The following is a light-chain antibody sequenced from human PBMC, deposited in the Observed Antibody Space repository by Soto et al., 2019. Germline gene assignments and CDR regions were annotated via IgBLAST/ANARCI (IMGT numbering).Light chain of an antibody. V-gene: IGKV3-11*01. J-gene: IGKJ4*01. CDR2: DAS. CDR3: QQRNSGPLT. CDR1: QSVITY. Sequence: VLQQSPAPLSLSPGERATISCRASQSVITYLAWYQQKPCQAPRLVILDASNRASGIPARFSGRGSGTDFTLTISSLETEDFAVYYCQQRNSGPLTFGGGTKVEIK.